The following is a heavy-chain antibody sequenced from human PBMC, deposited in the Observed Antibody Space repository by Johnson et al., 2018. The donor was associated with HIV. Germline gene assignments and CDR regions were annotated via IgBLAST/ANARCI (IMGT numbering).Heavy chain of an antibody. Sequence: VQLVESGGGLVQPGGSLRLSCAASGFTFSSYWMHWVRQAPGKGLVWVSRINRDGSSTNDADSVKGRFTISRDNAKNTLYLQMSSLRAEDTAVYCCAREMAWEDAFDIWGQGTMVTVSS. CDR2: INRDGSST. J-gene: IGHJ3*02. V-gene: IGHV3-74*01. CDR1: GFTFSSYW. CDR3: AREMAWEDAFDI. D-gene: IGHD5-24*01.